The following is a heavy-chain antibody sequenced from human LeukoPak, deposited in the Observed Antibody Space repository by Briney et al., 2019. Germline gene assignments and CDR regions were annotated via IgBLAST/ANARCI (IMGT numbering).Heavy chain of an antibody. Sequence: SETLSLTCTVSGGSISSYYWSWIRQPPGKGLEWIGYIYYSGSTNYNPSLKSRVTISVDTSKNQFSLKLSSVTAADTAVYYCAWGVAAAGSYYYYMDVWGKGTTVTVSS. CDR1: GGSISSYY. D-gene: IGHD6-13*01. J-gene: IGHJ6*03. CDR3: AWGVAAAGSYYYYMDV. CDR2: IYYSGST. V-gene: IGHV4-59*01.